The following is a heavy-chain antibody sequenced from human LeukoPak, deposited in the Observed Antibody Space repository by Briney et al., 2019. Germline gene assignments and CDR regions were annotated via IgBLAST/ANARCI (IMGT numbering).Heavy chain of an antibody. CDR2: INPNTGGT. CDR3: ARAHYYDSSGYYPDY. D-gene: IGHD3-22*01. J-gene: IGHJ4*02. V-gene: IGHV1-2*02. Sequence: ASVKVSCTASGYTFTGYYINWVRQAPGQGLEWMGWINPNTGGTIYAQKFQGRVTMTRDTSISTAYMELSRLRSDDTAVYYCARAHYYDSSGYYPDYWGQGTLVTVSS. CDR1: GYTFTGYY.